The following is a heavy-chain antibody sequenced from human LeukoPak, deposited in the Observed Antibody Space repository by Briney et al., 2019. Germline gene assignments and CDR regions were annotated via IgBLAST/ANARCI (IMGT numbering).Heavy chain of an antibody. J-gene: IGHJ5*02. Sequence: GGSLRLSCAASGFTFSNYRMNWVRQAPGKGLEWVSSISSSSSYIYYADSVKGRFTISRDNAKNTLYLQMNSLRAEDTAVYYCARVSGYGDYSWFDPWGQGTLVTVSS. D-gene: IGHD4-17*01. CDR2: ISSSSSYI. V-gene: IGHV3-21*01. CDR3: ARVSGYGDYSWFDP. CDR1: GFTFSNYR.